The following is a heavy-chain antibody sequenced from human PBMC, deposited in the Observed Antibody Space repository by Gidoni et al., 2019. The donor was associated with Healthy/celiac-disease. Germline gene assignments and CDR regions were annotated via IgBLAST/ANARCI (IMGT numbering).Heavy chain of an antibody. Sequence: EVQLVESGGGLVKPGGSLRLSCAASGFTFSSYSMNWVRQSLGKGLEWVSSSSSSSSYIYYADSVKGRFTISRDNAKNSLYLQMNSLRAEDTAVYYCARDGGVGATFGMDVWGQGTTVTVSS. CDR2: SSSSSSYI. D-gene: IGHD1-26*01. CDR1: GFTFSSYS. V-gene: IGHV3-21*01. J-gene: IGHJ6*02. CDR3: ARDGGVGATFGMDV.